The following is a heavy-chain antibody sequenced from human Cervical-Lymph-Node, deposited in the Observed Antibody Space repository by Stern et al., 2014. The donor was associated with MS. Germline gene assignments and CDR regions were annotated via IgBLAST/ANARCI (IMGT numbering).Heavy chain of an antibody. CDR3: WRGLTIEAGMDV. D-gene: IGHD3-3*01. CDR1: GGTFSSYA. J-gene: IGHJ6*02. V-gene: IGHV1-69*01. Sequence: VQLVESGAEVKKPGSSVKVSCKASGGTFSSYAISWVRQAPGQGLEWMGGIIPIFGTANYAQKFQGRVTITADESTSTAYMELRNLRTEDPGVFLWWRGLTIEAGMDVWGQGTTVTVSS. CDR2: IIPIFGTA.